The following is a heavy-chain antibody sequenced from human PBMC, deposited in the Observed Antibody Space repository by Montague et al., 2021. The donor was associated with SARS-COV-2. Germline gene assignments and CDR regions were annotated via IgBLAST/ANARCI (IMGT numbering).Heavy chain of an antibody. Sequence: SETLSLTCAVYGGSFSGYYWSWIRQPPGKGLEWIGEINHRGSTNYNPSRKSRVIISVDTSKNQFSLKLSSVTAADTAVYYCARGAGPRSITLFGAIISGHGFDIWGQGTMVTVSS. V-gene: IGHV4-34*01. J-gene: IGHJ3*02. D-gene: IGHD3-3*01. CDR3: ARGAGPRSITLFGAIISGHGFDI. CDR1: GGSFSGYY. CDR2: INHRGST.